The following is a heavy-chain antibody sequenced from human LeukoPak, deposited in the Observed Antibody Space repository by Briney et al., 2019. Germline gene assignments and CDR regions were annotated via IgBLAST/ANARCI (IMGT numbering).Heavy chain of an antibody. V-gene: IGHV4-59*08. Sequence: SETLSLTCRVSGASVSNYYWSWIRQSPGKGLEWIGFFHYSGSTNYNPSLNSRVTTSIDTSMNQLSLTLVSVTAADTAVYFCARHHDGGPKLRLDFWGLGVLVTVSS. D-gene: IGHD2-15*01. J-gene: IGHJ4*02. CDR1: GASVSNYY. CDR2: FHYSGST. CDR3: ARHHDGGPKLRLDF.